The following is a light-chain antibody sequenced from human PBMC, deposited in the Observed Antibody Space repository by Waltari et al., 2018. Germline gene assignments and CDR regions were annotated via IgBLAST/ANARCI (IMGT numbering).Light chain of an antibody. CDR3: QQSDSTPYT. Sequence: IQRSQSPSPLSASVGDRVTITCRASQSIGNYLNWYQQKPGKAPKVLIYAASSLQSGVPSRFRASGSGTEFSLTISSLQPEDFASYYCQQSDSTPYTFGQGTKLEIK. CDR1: QSIGNY. J-gene: IGKJ2*01. V-gene: IGKV1-39*01. CDR2: AAS.